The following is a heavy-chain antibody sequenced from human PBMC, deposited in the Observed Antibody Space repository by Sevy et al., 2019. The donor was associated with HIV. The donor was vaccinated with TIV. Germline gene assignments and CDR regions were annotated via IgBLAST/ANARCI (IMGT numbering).Heavy chain of an antibody. V-gene: IGHV3-23*01. J-gene: IGHJ3*01. CDR1: VFIFNNYA. CDR2: INGNGDST. Sequence: GGSLRLSCAGSVFIFNNYAMSWVHQVPGKGLEWVSGINGNGDSTNYADSAKGRFTISRDNSKSTLYLQMNSLRAEDTAVYYCAKDYYDSGGYYFYPARPTAFDLWGQGTMVTVSS. D-gene: IGHD3-22*01. CDR3: AKDYYDSGGYYFYPARPTAFDL.